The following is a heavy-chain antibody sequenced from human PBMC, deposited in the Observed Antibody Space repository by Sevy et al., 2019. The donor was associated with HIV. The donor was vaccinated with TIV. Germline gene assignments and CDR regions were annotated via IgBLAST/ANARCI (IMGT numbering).Heavy chain of an antibody. J-gene: IGHJ3*02. CDR3: ATVSKLELRAFDI. Sequence: ASVKVSCKVSGYTLTELSMHWVRQAPGKGLEWMGGFDPEDGETIYAQKFQGRVTMTEDTFTDTAYMELSSLRSEYTAVYYCATVSKLELRAFDIWGQGTMVTVSS. CDR2: FDPEDGET. D-gene: IGHD1-7*01. CDR1: GYTLTELS. V-gene: IGHV1-24*01.